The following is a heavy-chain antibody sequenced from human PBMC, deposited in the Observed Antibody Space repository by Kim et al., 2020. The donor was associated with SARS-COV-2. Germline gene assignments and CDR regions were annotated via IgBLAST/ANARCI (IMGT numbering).Heavy chain of an antibody. D-gene: IGHD2-15*01. CDR1: GGSFSGYY. Sequence: SETLSLTCAVYGGSFSGYYWNWIRQAPGKGLEWIGEINHDGRLNYNPSLKSRLTISVDTSKNQFSLKLSSVTAADTGVYFCARDKAGGYFDSWSQGTQAT. CDR3: ARDKAGGYFDS. CDR2: INHDGRL. J-gene: IGHJ4*02. V-gene: IGHV4-34*01.